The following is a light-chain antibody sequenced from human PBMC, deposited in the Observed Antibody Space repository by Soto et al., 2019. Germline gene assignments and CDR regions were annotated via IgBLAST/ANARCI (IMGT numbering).Light chain of an antibody. CDR3: QQYASSLT. CDR1: QSVDSAF. Sequence: EIVLTQSPGSLSLSLGERATLSCRASQSVDSAFFAWYQQKPGQPPRLLMYGASRRATGIPDRFSGSGSGPDFTLTIIRLEPEDFAVSYCQQYASSLTFGQGTKVEI. V-gene: IGKV3-20*01. CDR2: GAS. J-gene: IGKJ1*01.